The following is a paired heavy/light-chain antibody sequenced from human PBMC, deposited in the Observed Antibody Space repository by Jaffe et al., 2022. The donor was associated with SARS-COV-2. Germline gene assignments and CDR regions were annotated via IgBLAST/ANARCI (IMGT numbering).Heavy chain of an antibody. Sequence: QVQLVQSGAEVKKPGSSVKVSCKASGGTFSSYTISWVRQAPGQGLEWMGRIIPILGIANYAQKFQGRVTITADKSTSTAYMELSSLRSEDTAVYYCARELGWEQQLAYFDYWGQGTLVTVSS. CDR2: IIPILGIA. V-gene: IGHV1-69*08. CDR3: ARELGWEQQLAYFDY. D-gene: IGHD6-13*01. J-gene: IGHJ4*02. CDR1: GGTFSSYT.
Light chain of an antibody. CDR2: AAS. V-gene: IGKV1-9*01. J-gene: IGKJ4*01. CDR3: QQLNSYPLLT. Sequence: DIQLTQSPSFLSASVGDRVTITCRASQGISSYLAWYQQKPGKAPKLLIYAASTLQSGVPSRFSGSGSGTEFTLTISSLQPEDFATYYCQQLNSYPLLTFGGGTKVEIK. CDR1: QGISSY.